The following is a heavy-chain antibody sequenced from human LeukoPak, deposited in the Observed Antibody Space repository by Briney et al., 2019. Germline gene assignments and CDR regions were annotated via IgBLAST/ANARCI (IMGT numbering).Heavy chain of an antibody. Sequence: PGGSLRLSCAASGFTFGSYAMHWVRQAPGKGLEWVAVISYDGSNKYYADSVKGRFTISRDSSKNTLYLQMNSLRAADTAVYYCARAVAGIFDYWGQGTLVTVSS. CDR3: ARAVAGIFDY. J-gene: IGHJ4*02. V-gene: IGHV3-30*14. CDR2: ISYDGSNK. CDR1: GFTFGSYA. D-gene: IGHD6-19*01.